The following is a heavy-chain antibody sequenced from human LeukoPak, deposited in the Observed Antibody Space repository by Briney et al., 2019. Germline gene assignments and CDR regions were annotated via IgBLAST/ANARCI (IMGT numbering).Heavy chain of an antibody. CDR1: GGSISSYY. J-gene: IGHJ5*02. D-gene: IGHD1-14*01. V-gene: IGHV4-34*01. CDR3: ARGNLSSNWFDP. Sequence: SETLSLTCTVSGGSISSYYWSWIRQPPGKGLEWIGEINHSGSTNYNPSLKSRVTISVDTSKNQFSLKLSSVTAADTAVYYCARGNLSSNWFDPWGQGTLVTVSS. CDR2: INHSGST.